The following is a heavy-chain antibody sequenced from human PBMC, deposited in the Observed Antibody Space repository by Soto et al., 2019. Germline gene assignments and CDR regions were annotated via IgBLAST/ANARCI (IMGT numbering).Heavy chain of an antibody. D-gene: IGHD5-12*01. J-gene: IGHJ5*02. Sequence: SETLSLTCTVSGGSISSGGYYWSWIRQHPGKGLEWIGHIYYNGTTYYNPTLKSRVSISVDTSKNQFSLKLSSVTAADTAVYWCARDPVDGYAFFDSWGQGALVTVSS. V-gene: IGHV4-31*03. CDR2: IYYNGTT. CDR3: ARDPVDGYAFFDS. CDR1: GGSISSGGYY.